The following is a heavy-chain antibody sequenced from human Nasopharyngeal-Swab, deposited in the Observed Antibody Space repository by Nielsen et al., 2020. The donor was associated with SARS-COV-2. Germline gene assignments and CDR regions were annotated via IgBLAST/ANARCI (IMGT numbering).Heavy chain of an antibody. D-gene: IGHD5-12*01. CDR3: ARAGGGYSGYVGY. CDR1: GFTFSSYS. Sequence: GESLKIFCAASGFTFSSYSMDWVRQAPGKGLEWVSYISSSSSTIYYADSVKGRFTISRDNAKNSLYLQMNSLRAEDTAVYYCARAGGGYSGYVGYWGQGTLVTVSS. CDR2: ISSSSSTI. V-gene: IGHV3-48*04. J-gene: IGHJ4*02.